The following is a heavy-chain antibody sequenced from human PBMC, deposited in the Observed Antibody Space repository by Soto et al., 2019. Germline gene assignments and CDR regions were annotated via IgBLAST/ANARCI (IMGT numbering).Heavy chain of an antibody. CDR1: GGSISGGGDY. CDR3: AREIIPLTTDWYFDL. J-gene: IGHJ2*01. Sequence: SETLSLTCTVSGGSISGGGDYWSWIRQPPGKGLEWIGYIYDSGSTYYNPSLKSRISISVDTSKNQFSLRLSSVTAADTAVYYCAREIIPLTTDWYFDLWGRGTLVTVSS. CDR2: IYDSGST. D-gene: IGHD4-17*01. V-gene: IGHV4-30-4*01.